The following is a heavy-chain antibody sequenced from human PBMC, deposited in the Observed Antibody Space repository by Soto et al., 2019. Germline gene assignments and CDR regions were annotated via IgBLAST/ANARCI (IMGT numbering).Heavy chain of an antibody. CDR2: ISAYNGNT. CDR3: ARDRGVAPPVAGHPHYYYYMDA. D-gene: IGHD6-19*01. CDR1: GYSFTNYG. Sequence: QDQLVQSGVEVKKPGASVKVSCKASGYSFTNYGITWVRQAPGQGFEWMGWISAYNGNTNYAQKFQGRVTLTTDASTGTVYLELRSLRSDDTAVYYCARDRGVAPPVAGHPHYYYYMDAWGKGTTVTVSS. V-gene: IGHV1-18*01. J-gene: IGHJ6*03.